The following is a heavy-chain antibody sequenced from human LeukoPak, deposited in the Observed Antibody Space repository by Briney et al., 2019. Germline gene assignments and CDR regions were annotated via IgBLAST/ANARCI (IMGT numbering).Heavy chain of an antibody. V-gene: IGHV3-30*02. CDR1: GFTFSSYG. J-gene: IGHJ4*02. CDR3: AKRGDSSGYYWVGYFDY. D-gene: IGHD3-22*01. CDR2: NRYDGSNK. Sequence: GGSLRLSCAASGFTFSSYGMHWVRQAPGKGLEWVAFNRYDGSNKYYADSVKGRFTISRDNSKNTLYLQMNSLRAEDTAVYYCAKRGDSSGYYWVGYFDYWGQGTLVTVSS.